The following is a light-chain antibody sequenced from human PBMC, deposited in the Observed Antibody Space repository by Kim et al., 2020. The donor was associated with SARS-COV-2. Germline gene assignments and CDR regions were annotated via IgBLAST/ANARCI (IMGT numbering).Light chain of an antibody. V-gene: IGKV3-15*01. CDR1: ESAFRN. CDR2: GAS. CDR3: QQYNNWYS. Sequence: DTVMTQSPATLSVSPGERATLSCRANESAFRNLAWYQQKPGQPPRLIIYGASTRATGIPDRFSGSGFGTEFTLTISSLQPEDSAVYYCQQYNNWYSFGQGTKLQIK. J-gene: IGKJ2*03.